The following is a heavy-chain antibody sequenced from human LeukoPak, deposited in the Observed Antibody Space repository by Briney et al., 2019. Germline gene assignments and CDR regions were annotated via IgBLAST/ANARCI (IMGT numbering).Heavy chain of an antibody. D-gene: IGHD6-13*01. Sequence: ASVKVSCKAFGYTFISNYMHWVRQAPGQGLEWMGIINPSGGSTSYAQKFQGRVTMTRDMSTSTVYMELSSLRSEDTAVYYCARDLVGISPAAGNFDYWGQGTLVTVSS. CDR2: INPSGGST. V-gene: IGHV1-46*01. CDR3: ARDLVGISPAAGNFDY. J-gene: IGHJ4*02. CDR1: GYTFISNY.